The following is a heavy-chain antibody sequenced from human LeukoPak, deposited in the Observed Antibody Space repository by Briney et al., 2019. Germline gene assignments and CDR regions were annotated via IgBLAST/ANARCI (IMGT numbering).Heavy chain of an antibody. CDR1: GFTFSNSW. Sequence: GGSLRLSCAASGFTFSNSWMTWFRQTPGKGLEWVGNIKPDGSEIYYVDSVKGRFTISRDNAKNSLFLQMSSLRVEDTAVYYCAGSDTTGYIPREWDYWYFDLWGRGTLVTVSS. V-gene: IGHV3-7*01. D-gene: IGHD1-1*01. CDR2: IKPDGSEI. J-gene: IGHJ2*01. CDR3: AGSDTTGYIPREWDYWYFDL.